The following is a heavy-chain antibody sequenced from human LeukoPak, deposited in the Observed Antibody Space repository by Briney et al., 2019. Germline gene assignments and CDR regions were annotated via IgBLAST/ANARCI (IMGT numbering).Heavy chain of an antibody. CDR3: ARLVATTGRLYFDY. CDR1: GFTFSDYA. J-gene: IGHJ4*02. V-gene: IGHV3-23*01. Sequence: GGSLRLSCAASGFTFSDYAMSWVRQAPGKGLDWVSGITASGDYTYYADSVKGRFTISRDNSKNTVYLQMNSLRAEDTAVFYCARLVATTGRLYFDYWGQGNLVTVSS. D-gene: IGHD1-1*01. CDR2: ITASGDYT.